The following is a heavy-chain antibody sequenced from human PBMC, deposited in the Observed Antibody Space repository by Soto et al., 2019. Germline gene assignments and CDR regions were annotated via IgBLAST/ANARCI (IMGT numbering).Heavy chain of an antibody. D-gene: IGHD6-13*01. CDR2: IYYSGST. J-gene: IGHJ4*02. V-gene: IGHV4-59*01. Sequence: PSETLSLTCTVSGGSISSYYWSWIRQPPGKGLEWIGYIYYSGSTNYNPSLKSRVTISVDTSKNQFSLKLSSVTAADTAVYYCARSSRQQLALGGVFDYWGQGTLVTVSS. CDR1: GGSISSYY. CDR3: ARSSRQQLALGGVFDY.